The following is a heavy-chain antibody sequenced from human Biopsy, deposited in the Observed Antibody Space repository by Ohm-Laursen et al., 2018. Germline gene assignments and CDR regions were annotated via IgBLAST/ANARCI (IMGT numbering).Heavy chain of an antibody. D-gene: IGHD6-13*01. CDR3: ARGPSGTAAGRFAS. CDR2: ISNDGDIK. J-gene: IGHJ4*02. V-gene: IGHV3-30*03. CDR1: GFGVNTYG. Sequence: SLRLSCTASGFGVNTYGMHWVRQGPGKGLEWVSLISNDGDIKYSADSMEGRFTISRDNSRNTLFLQMNSLKAEDTAVYYCARGPSGTAAGRFASWGQGTLVTVSS.